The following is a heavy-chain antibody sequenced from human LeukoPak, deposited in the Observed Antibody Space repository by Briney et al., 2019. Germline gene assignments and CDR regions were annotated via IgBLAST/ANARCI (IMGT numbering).Heavy chain of an antibody. CDR1: GFIFSAYA. J-gene: IGHJ4*02. D-gene: IGHD3-3*01. V-gene: IGHV3-30-3*01. CDR2: ISDNGNSK. Sequence: GRYLSLSCAASGFIFSAYAMHWVRQAPGKGLEWVAVISDNGNSKYYADSVKGRFTISRDDAKNSLYLQMNSLRAEDTAVYYCARGGGSESYDFDYWGQGTLVTVSS. CDR3: ARGGGSESYDFDY.